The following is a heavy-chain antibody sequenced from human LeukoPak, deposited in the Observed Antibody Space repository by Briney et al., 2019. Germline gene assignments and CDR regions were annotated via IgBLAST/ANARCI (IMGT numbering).Heavy chain of an antibody. V-gene: IGHV3-53*01. Sequence: PGGSLRLSCAASGFTFSSYSMNWVRQAPGKGLEWVSVIYSGGSTYYADSVKGRFTISRDNSKNTLYLQMNSLRAEDTAVYYCARAVGAGYYDYVWGSYGYYFDYWGQGTLVTVSS. CDR3: ARAVGAGYYDYVWGSYGYYFDY. J-gene: IGHJ4*02. CDR1: GFTFSSYS. D-gene: IGHD3-16*01. CDR2: IYSGGST.